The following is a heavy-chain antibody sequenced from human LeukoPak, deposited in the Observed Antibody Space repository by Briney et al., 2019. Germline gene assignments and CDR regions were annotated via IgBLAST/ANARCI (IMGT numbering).Heavy chain of an antibody. D-gene: IGHD2-15*01. CDR1: GFTFDDYT. Sequence: PGGSLRLSCAASGFTFDDYTMHWVRQAPGKGLEWVSLISWDGGSTYYADSVKGRFTISRDNSKNSLYLQMNSLRTEDTAFYYCAKGARESGGDCYDYWGQGTLVTVSS. V-gene: IGHV3-43*01. CDR3: AKGARESGGDCYDY. J-gene: IGHJ4*02. CDR2: ISWDGGST.